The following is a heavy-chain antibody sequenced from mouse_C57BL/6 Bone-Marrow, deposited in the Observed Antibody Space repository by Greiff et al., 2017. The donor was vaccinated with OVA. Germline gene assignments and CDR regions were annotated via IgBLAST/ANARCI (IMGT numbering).Heavy chain of an antibody. J-gene: IGHJ2*01. CDR3: TPYSNPGGYFDY. CDR1: GYTFTSYW. Sequence: EVQLVESGTVLARPGASVKMSCKTSGYTFTSYWMHWVKQRPGQGLEWIGAIYPGNSDTSYNQKFKGKAKLTAVTSASTAYMELSSLTNEDSAVYYCTPYSNPGGYFDYWGQGTTLTVSS. D-gene: IGHD2-5*01. CDR2: IYPGNSDT. V-gene: IGHV1-5*01.